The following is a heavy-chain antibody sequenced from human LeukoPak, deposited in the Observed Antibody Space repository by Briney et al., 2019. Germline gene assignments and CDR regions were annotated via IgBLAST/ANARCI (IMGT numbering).Heavy chain of an antibody. Sequence: SETLSLTCTVSGGSISSGSYYWSSIRQPAGKGLEWIGRIYTSGSTNYNPSLKSRVTISVDTSKNQFSLKLSSVTAADTAVYYCARDVWFGAGRTFDYWGQGTLVTVSS. V-gene: IGHV4-61*02. CDR1: GGSISSGSYY. J-gene: IGHJ4*02. CDR3: ARDVWFGAGRTFDY. D-gene: IGHD3-10*01. CDR2: IYTSGST.